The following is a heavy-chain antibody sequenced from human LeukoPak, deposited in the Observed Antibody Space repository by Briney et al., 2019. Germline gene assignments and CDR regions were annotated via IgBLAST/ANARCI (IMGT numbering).Heavy chain of an antibody. V-gene: IGHV4-34*01. CDR1: GGSFSGYY. J-gene: IGHJ5*02. D-gene: IGHD6-13*01. CDR3: ARAIAAAANNWFDP. Sequence: SETLSLTCAVYGGSFSGYYWSWIRQPPGKGLEWIGETNHSGSTNYNPSLKSRVTISVDTSKNQFSLKLSSVTAADTAVYYCARAIAAAANNWFDPWGQGTLVTVSS. CDR2: TNHSGST.